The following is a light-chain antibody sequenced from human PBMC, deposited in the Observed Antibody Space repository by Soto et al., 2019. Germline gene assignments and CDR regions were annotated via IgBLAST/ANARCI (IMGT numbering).Light chain of an antibody. V-gene: IGKV3-20*01. Sequence: EIVWTQSPGTLSLSPGERATLSCRASQSVSSSYLAWYQQKPGQAPRLLMYGASSRATGIPDRFSGSGSGTDFTLTISRLEPEDFAVYYCQQYGSSPRTFGQGTKVEIK. CDR2: GAS. CDR3: QQYGSSPRT. CDR1: QSVSSSY. J-gene: IGKJ1*01.